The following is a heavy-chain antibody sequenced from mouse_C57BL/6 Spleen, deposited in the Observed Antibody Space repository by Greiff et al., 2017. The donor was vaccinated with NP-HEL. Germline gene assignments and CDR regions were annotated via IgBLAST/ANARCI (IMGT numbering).Heavy chain of an antibody. Sequence: VQLQQSGPELVKPGASVKIPCKASGYTFTDYNMDWVKQSHGKSLEWIGDITPNNGGTIYNQKFKGKATLTVDKSSSTAYMELRSLTSEDTAVYYCARSGWVTVDFDYWGQGTTLTVSS. J-gene: IGHJ2*01. CDR1: GYTFTDYN. V-gene: IGHV1-18*01. D-gene: IGHD1-1*01. CDR2: ITPNNGGT. CDR3: ARSGWVTVDFDY.